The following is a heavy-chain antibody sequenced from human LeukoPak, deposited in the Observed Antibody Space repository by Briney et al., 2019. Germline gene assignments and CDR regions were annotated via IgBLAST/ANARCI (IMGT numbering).Heavy chain of an antibody. V-gene: IGHV4-38-2*02. J-gene: IGHJ4*02. CDR3: ARSPRGSSFDY. Sequence: SETLSLTCTVSGYSISSGYYWGWIRQPPGKGLEWIGSIYHSGSTYYNPSLKSRVTISVDTSKNQFSLKLSSVTAADTAVYYCARSPRGSSFDYWGQGTLVTVSS. D-gene: IGHD1-26*01. CDR2: IYHSGST. CDR1: GYSISSGYY.